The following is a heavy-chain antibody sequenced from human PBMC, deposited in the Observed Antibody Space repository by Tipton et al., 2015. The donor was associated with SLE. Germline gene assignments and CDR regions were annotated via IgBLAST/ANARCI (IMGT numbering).Heavy chain of an antibody. D-gene: IGHD6-13*01. CDR1: GGSFSGYY. V-gene: IGHV4-34*01. CDR2: INHSGST. Sequence: TLSLTCAVYGGSFSGYYWSWIRQPPGKGLEWIGEINHSGSTNYNPSLKSRVTISVDTSKNQFSLKLSSVTAADTAVYYCARQAYSSSWYRLFDYWGQGTLVTVSS. CDR3: ARQAYSSSWYRLFDY. J-gene: IGHJ4*02.